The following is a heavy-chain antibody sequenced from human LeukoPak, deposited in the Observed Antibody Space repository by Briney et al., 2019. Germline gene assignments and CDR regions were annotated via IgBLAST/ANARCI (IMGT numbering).Heavy chain of an antibody. Sequence: GGSLRLSCAASGFTFTTYTMNWVRQAPGKGLEWVSYISSSSATIYYADSVKGRFTISRDNAKNSLYLQMNSLRVEDTAVYYCARVDTAMDFYFDYWGQGTLVTVSS. J-gene: IGHJ4*02. CDR2: ISSSSATI. V-gene: IGHV3-48*01. CDR1: GFTFTTYT. CDR3: ARVDTAMDFYFDY. D-gene: IGHD5-18*01.